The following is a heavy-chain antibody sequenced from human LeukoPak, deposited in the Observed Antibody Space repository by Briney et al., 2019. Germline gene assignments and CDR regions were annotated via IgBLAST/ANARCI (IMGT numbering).Heavy chain of an antibody. CDR3: ARLPGIAAAGTSLFFDY. CDR2: IYPGDSDT. V-gene: IGHV5-51*01. D-gene: IGHD6-13*01. CDR1: GYSFTSYW. Sequence: GESLKISCKGSGYSFTSYWIGWVRQMPGKGLEWMGIIYPGDSDTRYSPSFQGQVTISADKSISTAYLQWSSLKASDTAMYYCARLPGIAAAGTSLFFDYWGQGTLVTVSS. J-gene: IGHJ4*02.